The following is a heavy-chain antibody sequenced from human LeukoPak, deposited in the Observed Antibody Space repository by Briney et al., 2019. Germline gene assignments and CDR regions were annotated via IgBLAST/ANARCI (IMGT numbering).Heavy chain of an antibody. CDR2: ISYDGSNK. CDR3: ASPGYSYGDDFGY. CDR1: GFIFSSYG. J-gene: IGHJ4*02. D-gene: IGHD5-18*01. Sequence: LSLFCAASGFIFSSYGMLCVRRAPGKGVEWVAVISYDGSNKCCADSVKCRFTISRDNSKNTLYLQMISLRAEDTAVYYCASPGYSYGDDFGYWGQGTLVTVSS. V-gene: IGHV3-33*01.